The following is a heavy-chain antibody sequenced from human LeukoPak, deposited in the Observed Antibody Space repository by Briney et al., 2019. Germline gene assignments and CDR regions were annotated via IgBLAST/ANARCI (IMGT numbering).Heavy chain of an antibody. CDR2: IYYSGST. CDR3: AKNSWFHDCSSTSCYNDYYYYMDV. D-gene: IGHD2-2*02. Sequence: RASETLSLTCTVSGGSISSSSYYWGWIRQPPGKGLEWIGSIYYSGSTYYNPSLKSRVTISVDTSKNQFSLKLSSVTAADTAVYYCAKNSWFHDCSSTSCYNDYYYYMDVWGKGTTVTVSS. CDR1: GGSISSSSYY. V-gene: IGHV4-39*01. J-gene: IGHJ6*03.